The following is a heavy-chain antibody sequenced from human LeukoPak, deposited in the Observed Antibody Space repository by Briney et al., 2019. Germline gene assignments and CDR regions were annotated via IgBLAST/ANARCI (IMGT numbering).Heavy chain of an antibody. J-gene: IGHJ4*02. CDR1: GFTFGSYG. CDR2: IWYDGGKE. V-gene: IGHV3-33*01. CDR3: ARQESAYYREF. Sequence: GGSLRLSCAASGFTFGSYGMDWVRQAPGKGLEWVAVIWYDGGKESYADSVKGRFTISRDDSKNTVYLQMNSLRAEDTAVYFCARQESAYYREFWGQGTLVTVSS. D-gene: IGHD3-3*01.